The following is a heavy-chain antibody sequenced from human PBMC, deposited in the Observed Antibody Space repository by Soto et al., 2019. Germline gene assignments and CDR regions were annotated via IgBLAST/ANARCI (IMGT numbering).Heavy chain of an antibody. D-gene: IGHD1-26*01. CDR2: ISYDGSNK. J-gene: IGHJ3*02. CDR3: ARESDPGGGSYYVFDAFDI. CDR1: GFTFSSYA. Sequence: QVQLVESGGGVVQPGRSLRLSCAVSGFTFSSYAMHWVRQAPGKGPEWVAVISYDGSNKYYADSVKGRFTISRDNSKNTLYLQMNSLRAEDTAVYYCARESDPGGGSYYVFDAFDIWGQGTMVTVSS. V-gene: IGHV3-30-3*01.